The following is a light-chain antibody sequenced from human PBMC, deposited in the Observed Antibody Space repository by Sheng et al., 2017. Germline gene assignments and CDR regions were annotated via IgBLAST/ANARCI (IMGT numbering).Light chain of an antibody. CDR3: CSYAGSYTWV. CDR2: DVS. Sequence: QSALTQPRSVSGSPGQSVTISCIGTSSDVGGYNFVSWYQQHPGKAPKLMIHDVSQRPSGVPDRFSGSRSGNTASLTISGLQAEDEADYYCCSYAGSYTWVFGGGTKLTVL. J-gene: IGLJ3*02. CDR1: SSDVGGYNF. V-gene: IGLV2-11*01.